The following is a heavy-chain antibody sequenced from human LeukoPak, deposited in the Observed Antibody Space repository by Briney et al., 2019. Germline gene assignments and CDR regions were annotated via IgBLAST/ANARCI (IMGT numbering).Heavy chain of an antibody. CDR3: ARDSDSSRWPRYGMDV. V-gene: IGHV1-18*01. CDR2: ISAYNGNT. J-gene: IGHJ6*02. CDR1: GYTFTSYG. D-gene: IGHD6-13*01. Sequence: ASVKVSCKASGYTFTSYGISWVRQAPGQGLEGMGWISAYNGNTNYAQKLQGRVTMTTDTSTSTAYMELRSLRSDDTAVYYCARDSDSSRWPRYGMDVWGQGTTVTVSS.